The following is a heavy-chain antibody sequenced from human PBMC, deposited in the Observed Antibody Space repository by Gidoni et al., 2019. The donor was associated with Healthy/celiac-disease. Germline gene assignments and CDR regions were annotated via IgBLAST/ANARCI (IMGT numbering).Heavy chain of an antibody. Sequence: QVQLVESGGGVVQPGRSLRLSCAASGFTFSSYAMHWVRQAPGKGLEWVAVISYDGSNKYYADSVKGRFTISRDNSKNTLYLQMNSLRAEDTAVYYCARPNGSGRIAAAGFFDYWGQGTLVTVSS. V-gene: IGHV3-30*04. D-gene: IGHD6-13*01. J-gene: IGHJ4*02. CDR3: ARPNGSGRIAAAGFFDY. CDR2: ISYDGSNK. CDR1: GFTFSSYA.